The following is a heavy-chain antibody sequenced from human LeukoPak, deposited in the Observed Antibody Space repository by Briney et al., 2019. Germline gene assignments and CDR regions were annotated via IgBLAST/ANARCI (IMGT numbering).Heavy chain of an antibody. V-gene: IGHV3-23*01. D-gene: IGHD2-2*01. J-gene: IGHJ4*02. CDR3: AKGVGPSAPNGRVFDS. Sequence: GGSLRLSCAASGFTFNDHAMAWVRQAPGKGLEYVSIITNTGGDTHYSDSVKGRFTISRDNSKSTLYLQMNSLTAEDMAVYHCAKGVGPSAPNGRVFDSWGQGTLVTVSS. CDR2: ITNTGGDT. CDR1: GFTFNDHA.